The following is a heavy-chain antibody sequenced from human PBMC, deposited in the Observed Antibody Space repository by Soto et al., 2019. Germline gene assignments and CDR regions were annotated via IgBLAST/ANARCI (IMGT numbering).Heavy chain of an antibody. CDR1: GFTFSSYA. CDR2: ISSNGGST. V-gene: IGHV3-64*01. CDR3: ARDGYCSGGSCYISTVGPAFDI. J-gene: IGHJ3*02. Sequence: EVQLVESGGGLVQPGGSLRLSCAASGFTFSSYAMHWVRQAPGKGLEYVSAISSNGGSTYYANSVKGRFTISRDNSKNTLYLQMGSLRAEDMAVYYCARDGYCSGGSCYISTVGPAFDIWGQGTMLTVSS. D-gene: IGHD2-15*01.